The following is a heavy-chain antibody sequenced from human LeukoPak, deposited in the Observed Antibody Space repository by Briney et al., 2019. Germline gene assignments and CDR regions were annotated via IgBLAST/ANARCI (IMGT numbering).Heavy chain of an antibody. CDR2: IYYSGST. Sequence: PSETLSLTCTVSGGSISSYYWSWIRQPPGKGLGWIGYIYYSGSTSYNPSLKSRVTISVDTSKNQFSLKLSSVTAADTAVYYCARGYCSGGSCYLDYWGQGTLVTVSS. V-gene: IGHV4-59*01. J-gene: IGHJ4*02. CDR1: GGSISSYY. D-gene: IGHD2-15*01. CDR3: ARGYCSGGSCYLDY.